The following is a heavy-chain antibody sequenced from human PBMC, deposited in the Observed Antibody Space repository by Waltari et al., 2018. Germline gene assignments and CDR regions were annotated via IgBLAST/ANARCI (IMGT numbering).Heavy chain of an antibody. Sequence: EVQLLESGGGLVQPGGSLRLSCAASGFTFSSYAMSWVRQAPGKGLEWVSAISGSGGSTYSADSVKGRFTISRDNSKNTLYLQMNSLRAEDTSVYYCTNFDYGDYRYGMDVWGQGTTVTVSS. V-gene: IGHV3-23*01. CDR3: TNFDYGDYRYGMDV. D-gene: IGHD4-17*01. CDR2: ISGSGGST. CDR1: GFTFSSYA. J-gene: IGHJ6*02.